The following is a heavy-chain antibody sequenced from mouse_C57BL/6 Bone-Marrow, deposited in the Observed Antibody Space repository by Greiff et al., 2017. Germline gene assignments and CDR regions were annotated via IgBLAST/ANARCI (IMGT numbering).Heavy chain of an antibody. D-gene: IGHD2-2*01. CDR2: IFPGSGST. CDR3: ARSRVSTMVTTPFAY. J-gene: IGHJ3*01. CDR1: GYTFTDYY. Sequence: VQLQQSGPELVKPGASVKISCKASGYTFTDYYINWVKQRPGQGLEWIGWIFPGSGSTYYNEKFKGKATLTVDKSSSTAYMLLSSLTSEDSAVYFCARSRVSTMVTTPFAYWGQGTMVTVSA. V-gene: IGHV1-75*01.